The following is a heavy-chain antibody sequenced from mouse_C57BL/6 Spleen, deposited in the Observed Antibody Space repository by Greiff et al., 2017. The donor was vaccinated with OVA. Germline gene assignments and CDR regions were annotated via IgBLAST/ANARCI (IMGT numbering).Heavy chain of an antibody. CDR1: GYTFTSYW. J-gene: IGHJ2*01. D-gene: IGHD1-1*01. CDR2: IDPNSGGT. V-gene: IGHV1-72*01. CDR3: ARWGHITTDGHYFDY. Sequence: QVQLQQPGAELVRPGASVKLSCKASGYTFTSYWMHWVKQRPGRGLEWIGRIDPNSGGTKYNEKFKSKATLTVDKPSSTAYMQLSSLTSEDSAVYYCARWGHITTDGHYFDYWGQGTTLTVSS.